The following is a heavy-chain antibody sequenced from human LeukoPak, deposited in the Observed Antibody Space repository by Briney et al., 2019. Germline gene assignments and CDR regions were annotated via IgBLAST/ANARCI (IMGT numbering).Heavy chain of an antibody. D-gene: IGHD2-2*01. V-gene: IGHV4-34*01. CDR2: INHSGST. CDR3: ARGYCSSTSCYLYYYYGMDV. Sequence: PSETLSLTCAVYGGSFSGYYWSWIRQPPGKGLEWIGGINHSGSTNYNPSLKSRVTISVDTSRNQFSLKLSSVTAADTAVYYCARGYCSSTSCYLYYYYGMDVWGQGTTVTVSS. CDR1: GGSFSGYY. J-gene: IGHJ6*02.